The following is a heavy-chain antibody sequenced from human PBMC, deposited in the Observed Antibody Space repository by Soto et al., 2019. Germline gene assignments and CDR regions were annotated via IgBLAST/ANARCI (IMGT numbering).Heavy chain of an antibody. CDR3: AKDRYGSGTYYFDY. V-gene: IGHV3-30*02. CDR1: GFTFSSYG. J-gene: IGHJ4*02. CDR2: IWYDGSNK. Sequence: GGSLRLSCAASGFTFSSYGMHWVRQAPGKGLEWVAVIWYDGSNKYYADSVKGRFTISRDNSKKTLYLQMNSLRAEDTAVYYCAKDRYGSGTYYFDYWGQGTLVTVSS. D-gene: IGHD3-10*01.